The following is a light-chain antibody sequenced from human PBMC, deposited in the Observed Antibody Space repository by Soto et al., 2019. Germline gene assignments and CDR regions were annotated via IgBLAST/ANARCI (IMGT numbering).Light chain of an antibody. Sequence: DIQMTQSPSSLSVSVGDRVTITCRASQGIRSWLAWYQQKPEKDPKSLIYAASSLHSGVTSRFRGSGSGTDFTLTISSLQPEEFATYYCQQYNSYPLTFGGGTKVEIK. V-gene: IGKV1D-16*01. CDR1: QGIRSW. J-gene: IGKJ4*01. CDR2: AAS. CDR3: QQYNSYPLT.